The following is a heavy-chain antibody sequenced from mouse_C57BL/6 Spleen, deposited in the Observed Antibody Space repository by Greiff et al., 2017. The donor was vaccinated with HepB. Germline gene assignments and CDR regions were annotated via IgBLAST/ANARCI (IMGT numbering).Heavy chain of an antibody. CDR1: GYTFTSYW. Sequence: VQLQQPGAELVKPGASVKLSCKASGYTFTSYWMQWVKQRPGQGLEWIGEIDPSDSYTNYNQKFKGKATLTVDTSSSTAYMQLSSLTSEDSAVYYCANYGKDYFDYWGQGTTLTVSS. CDR2: IDPSDSYT. D-gene: IGHD2-1*01. V-gene: IGHV1-50*01. CDR3: ANYGKDYFDY. J-gene: IGHJ2*01.